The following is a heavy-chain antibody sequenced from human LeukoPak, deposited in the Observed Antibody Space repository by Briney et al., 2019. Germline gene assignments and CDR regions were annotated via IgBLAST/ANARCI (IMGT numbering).Heavy chain of an antibody. CDR2: ISLSGLT. CDR3: SRENGVFSPSGY. Sequence: SGTLSLTCGVSGGSISSTNWWSWVRQPPGQGLEWIGEISLSGLTHYNPSLKSRVTVSLDKSKNHLSLNLTSVTAADTAVYYCSRENGVFSPSGYWGQGTLVTVPS. D-gene: IGHD2-8*01. CDR1: GGSISSTNW. J-gene: IGHJ4*02. V-gene: IGHV4-4*02.